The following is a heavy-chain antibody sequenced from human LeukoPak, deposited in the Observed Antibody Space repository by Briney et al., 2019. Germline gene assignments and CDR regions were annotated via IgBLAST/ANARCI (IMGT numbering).Heavy chain of an antibody. CDR3: AREDATMVRGGFDY. V-gene: IGHV4-30-4*01. Sequence: SETLSLTCTVSGGSISSGDYYWSWIRQPPGKGLEWIGHIYYSGSTYYNPSLKSRVTISVDTSKNQFSLKLSSVTAADTAVYYCAREDATMVRGGFDYWGQGTLVTVSS. CDR2: IYYSGST. J-gene: IGHJ4*02. CDR1: GGSISSGDYY. D-gene: IGHD3-10*01.